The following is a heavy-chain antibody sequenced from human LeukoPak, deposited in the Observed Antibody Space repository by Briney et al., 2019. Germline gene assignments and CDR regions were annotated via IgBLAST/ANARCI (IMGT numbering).Heavy chain of an antibody. D-gene: IGHD3-10*01. V-gene: IGHV1-2*02. CDR2: INPNSGGT. CDR1: GYTFTGYY. CDR3: ARDSRFGEYHFDY. J-gene: IGHJ4*02. Sequence: ASVTLSCKASGYTFTGYYIYWVRHAPGQGLEWMGWINPNSGGTNYAQKFQGRVTMTRDTSISTAYMELSRLRSDDTAVYYCARDSRFGEYHFDYWGQGTLVTVSS.